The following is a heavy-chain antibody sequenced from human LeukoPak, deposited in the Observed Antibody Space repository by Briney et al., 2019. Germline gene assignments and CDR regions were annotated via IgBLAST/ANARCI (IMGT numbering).Heavy chain of an antibody. J-gene: IGHJ4*02. D-gene: IGHD2-2*01. CDR2: ISYDGSDK. CDR3: ARDGVGYCSSTTCQIDY. V-gene: IGHV3-30*03. CDR1: GFTFSSYG. Sequence: PGGSLRLSCAASGFTFSSYGMHWVRQAPGKGLEWVAVISYDGSDKYYADSVKGRFTISRDNSKSTLYLQMNSLRAEDTAVYYCARDGVGYCSSTTCQIDYWGQGTLVTFSS.